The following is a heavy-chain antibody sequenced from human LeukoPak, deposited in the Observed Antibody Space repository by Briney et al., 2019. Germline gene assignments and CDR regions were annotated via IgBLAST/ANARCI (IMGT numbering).Heavy chain of an antibody. CDR2: ISYDGSNK. V-gene: IGHV3-30*18. D-gene: IGHD4-11*01. CDR1: GFTFSSYG. J-gene: IGHJ6*02. Sequence: PGRSLRLSCVASGFTFSSYGMHWVRQAPGKGLEWVAVISYDGSNKYYADSVKGRFTISRDNSKNTLYLQMNSMRAEDTAVYYRAKGYSNFYYYGMDVWGQGTTVTVSS. CDR3: AKGYSNFYYYGMDV.